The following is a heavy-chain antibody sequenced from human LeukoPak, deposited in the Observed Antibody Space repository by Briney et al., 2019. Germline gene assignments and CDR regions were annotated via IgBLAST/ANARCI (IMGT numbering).Heavy chain of an antibody. CDR2: MKPVSGAS. D-gene: IGHD2-8*01. V-gene: IGHV1-8*01. J-gene: IGHJ5*02. CDR1: GYTFSNYD. Sequence: GASVKVSCKASGYTFSNYDINWVRQAPGQALEWVGWMKPVSGASDSAERFRGRVTLTSDLSTSTAYLELSSLTSEATAVYFCARTYCENCPNPNWFDPWGQGTLITVSS. CDR3: ARTYCENCPNPNWFDP.